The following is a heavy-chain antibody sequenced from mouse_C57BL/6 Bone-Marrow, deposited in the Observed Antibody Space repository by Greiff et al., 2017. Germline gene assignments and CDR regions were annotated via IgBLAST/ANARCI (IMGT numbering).Heavy chain of an antibody. D-gene: IGHD1-1*01. V-gene: IGHV14-4*01. CDR2: IDPENGDT. J-gene: IGHJ2*01. CDR3: TTLYGSGGY. Sequence: EVQLQQSGAELVRPGASVKLSCTASGFNINDDYMHWVKQRPEQGLEWIGWIDPENGDTEYASKFQGKATITADTSSNTAYLQLSSLTSEDTAVXYCTTLYGSGGYWGKGTTLTVSS. CDR1: GFNINDDY.